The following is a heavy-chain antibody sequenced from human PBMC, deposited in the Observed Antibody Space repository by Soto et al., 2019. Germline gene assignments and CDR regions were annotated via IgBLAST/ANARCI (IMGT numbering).Heavy chain of an antibody. CDR1: GFSFSSYA. CDR2: ISKDGMNK. CDR3: ARDMYSSDYFVKWFEP. J-gene: IGHJ5*02. V-gene: IGHV3-30*04. Sequence: QVRLVESGGGVVQPGSSLRLSCTASGFSFSSYAMYWFRQPPGKGLEWVAVISKDGMNKNYADSVKGRVTVSRDNANYSLDLQLNSLRGEDTAMYYCARDMYSSDYFVKWFEPCGQGTLVTVSS. D-gene: IGHD6-19*01.